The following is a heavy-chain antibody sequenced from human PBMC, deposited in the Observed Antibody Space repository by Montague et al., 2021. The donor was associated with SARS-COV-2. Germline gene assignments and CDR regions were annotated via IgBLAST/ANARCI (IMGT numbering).Heavy chain of an antibody. J-gene: IGHJ6*02. Sequence: SETLSLTCAVYGGSIASGYNYWSWIRQHQGKGLEWIGNHYYSGNTNYNLYLKSRVTISVDKSKNQFSLKLSSVTAAATAVYYCARDRTADASDDYEAAGYTYCSGMDVWGQGTTVTVSS. CDR2: HYYSGNT. CDR3: ARDRTADASDDYEAAGYTYCSGMDV. D-gene: IGHD3-16*01. V-gene: IGHV4-61*01. CDR1: GGSIASGYNY.